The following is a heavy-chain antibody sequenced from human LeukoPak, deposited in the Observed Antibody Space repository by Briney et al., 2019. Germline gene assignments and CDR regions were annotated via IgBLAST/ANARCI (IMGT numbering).Heavy chain of an antibody. Sequence: ASVKVPCKASGYTFTSYYMHWVRQAPGQGLEWMGIINPSGGSTSYAQKFQGRVTMTRDTSTSTVYMELSSLRSEDTAVYYCARDPEPKYYYDSSGYYSGYFDYWGQGTLVTVSS. D-gene: IGHD3-22*01. CDR3: ARDPEPKYYYDSSGYYSGYFDY. CDR2: INPSGGST. CDR1: GYTFTSYY. J-gene: IGHJ4*02. V-gene: IGHV1-46*01.